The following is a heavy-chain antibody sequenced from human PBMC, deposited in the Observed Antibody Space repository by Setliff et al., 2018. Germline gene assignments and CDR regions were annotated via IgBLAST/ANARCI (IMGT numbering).Heavy chain of an antibody. Sequence: PSETLSLTCIVSGASITSDAYYWSWVRQHPGKGLEWIGYIYYSGSTYYNPSLESRVTISLDSSKNQFSLELHSVTAADTAVYYCAREPPSSGWTPDYWGQGTRVTVS. D-gene: IGHD6-19*01. CDR1: GASITSDAYY. J-gene: IGHJ4*02. CDR2: IYYSGST. V-gene: IGHV4-31*03. CDR3: AREPPSSGWTPDY.